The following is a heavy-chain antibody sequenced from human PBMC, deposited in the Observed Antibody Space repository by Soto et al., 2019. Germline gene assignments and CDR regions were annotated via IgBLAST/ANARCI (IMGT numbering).Heavy chain of an antibody. V-gene: IGHV4-30-2*01. CDR2: IYHSGST. D-gene: IGHD2-15*01. CDR1: GGSISSGGYS. CDR3: ARGGCSGGSCYSGYWRLFDY. Sequence: QLQLQESGSGLVKPSQTLSLTCAVSGGSISSGGYSWSWIRPPPGKGLEWIGDIYHSGSTYYNPSLKSRVTISVNRSKNQFSRKLSSVIAADTAVYYCARGGCSGGSCYSGYWRLFDYWVQGTLVTVSS. J-gene: IGHJ4*02.